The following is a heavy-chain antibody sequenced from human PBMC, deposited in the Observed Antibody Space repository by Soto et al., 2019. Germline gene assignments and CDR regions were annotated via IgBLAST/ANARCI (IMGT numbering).Heavy chain of an antibody. V-gene: IGHV3-74*01. CDR2: INNDGSDT. CDR3: VRDKPHNWFDP. Sequence: LRLSCATSGFTFSSYWMHWVRQAPGKGLVWVSRINNDGSDTTYADSVKGRFTISRDNAKNTVYLQMNSLRAEDTAVYYCVRDKPHNWFDPWGQGTPVTVSS. J-gene: IGHJ5*02. CDR1: GFTFSSYW.